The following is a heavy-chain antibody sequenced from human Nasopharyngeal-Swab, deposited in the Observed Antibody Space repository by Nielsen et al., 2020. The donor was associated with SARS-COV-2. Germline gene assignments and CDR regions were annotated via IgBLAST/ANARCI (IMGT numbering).Heavy chain of an antibody. D-gene: IGHD4-17*01. CDR1: GYTLTELS. V-gene: IGHV1-24*01. CDR2: FDPEDGET. Sequence: ASVKVSCKVSGYTLTELSMHWVRQAPGKGLEWMGGFDPEDGETIYAQKFPGRVTMTEDTSTDTAYMELSSLRSEDTAVYYCATAPPIRYGEETGWFDPWGQGTLVTVSS. CDR3: ATAPPIRYGEETGWFDP. J-gene: IGHJ5*02.